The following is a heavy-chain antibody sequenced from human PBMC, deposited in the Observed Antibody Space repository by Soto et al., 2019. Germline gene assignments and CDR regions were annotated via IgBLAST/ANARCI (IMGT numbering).Heavy chain of an antibody. CDR2: IYYSGST. CDR3: ARPPMGGSSCYGWFDP. D-gene: IGHD6-13*01. J-gene: IGHJ5*02. CDR1: GDSVSSGSYY. V-gene: IGHV4-61*01. Sequence: PAETLSLTCTVSGDSVSSGSYYWSWIRQPPGKGLEWIGYIYYSGSTNYNPYLKSRVTLSIDTSKNQFSLKLSSVTAADTAVYYCARPPMGGSSCYGWFDPWGQGTLVNVSS.